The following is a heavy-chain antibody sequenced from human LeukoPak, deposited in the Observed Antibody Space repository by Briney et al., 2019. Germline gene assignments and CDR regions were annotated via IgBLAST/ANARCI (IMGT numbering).Heavy chain of an antibody. CDR3: TRITATGPPFDY. Sequence: GGSLRLSCAASGFTFSGSAMHWVRQASGKGLEWVGRIRSKTHSYATAYAASVKGRFTISRDDSKNTAYLQMNSLKTEDTAVYYCTRITATGPPFDYWGQGTLVTVSS. D-gene: IGHD6-13*01. CDR2: IRSKTHSYAT. CDR1: GFTFSGSA. V-gene: IGHV3-73*01. J-gene: IGHJ4*02.